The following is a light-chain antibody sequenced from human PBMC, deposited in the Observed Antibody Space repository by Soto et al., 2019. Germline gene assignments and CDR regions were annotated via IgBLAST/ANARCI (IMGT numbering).Light chain of an antibody. CDR3: SSYTSRSTGV. Sequence: QSALTQPASVSGSPGQSITISCTGTSSDVGGYNYVSWYQQHPGKAPKLMIYDVSNRPSGVSNRFSGSKSGNTASLTISGLQAEDEADYYCSSYTSRSTGVFGEGTTLTVL. J-gene: IGLJ2*01. CDR2: DVS. V-gene: IGLV2-14*01. CDR1: SSDVGGYNY.